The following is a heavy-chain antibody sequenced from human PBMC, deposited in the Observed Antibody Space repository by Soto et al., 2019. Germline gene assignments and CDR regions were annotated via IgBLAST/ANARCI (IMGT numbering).Heavy chain of an antibody. V-gene: IGHV4-59*01. D-gene: IGHD1-26*01. J-gene: IGHJ4*02. Sequence: SETLSLTCTVSGGSISGYYWNWVRQPPGKGLEWIGHISYSGSTTYNPSLKSRVTISVDTSETQSSLQLKSVTAADTAVYFCAKGYNGITHWGQGTLVTV. CDR3: AKGYNGITH. CDR2: ISYSGST. CDR1: GGSISGYY.